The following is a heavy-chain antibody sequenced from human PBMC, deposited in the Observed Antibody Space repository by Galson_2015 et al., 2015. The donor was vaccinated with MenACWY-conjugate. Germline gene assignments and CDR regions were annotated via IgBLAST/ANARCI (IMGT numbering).Heavy chain of an antibody. D-gene: IGHD1-26*01. CDR3: ARGPRGQLPGVGFDY. J-gene: IGHJ4*02. Sequence: SLRLSCAASGFTLSSYWMSWARQAPGKGLEWVASIKQDGNDKEYLDSVKGRFTISRDNARNSLYLQMNSLRAEDTAIYYCARGPRGQLPGVGFDYWGQGTLVTVSS. CDR2: IKQDGNDK. CDR1: GFTLSSYW. V-gene: IGHV3-7*03.